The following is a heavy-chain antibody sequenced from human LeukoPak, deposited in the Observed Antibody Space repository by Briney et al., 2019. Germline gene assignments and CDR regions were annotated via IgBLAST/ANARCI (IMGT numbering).Heavy chain of an antibody. CDR1: GFIFSNFG. V-gene: IGHV3-9*01. J-gene: IGHJ6*03. CDR2: ISWNSDTI. D-gene: IGHD2-15*01. CDR3: AKGETDCSGGSCYTRPNYYYYYMDV. Sequence: GGSLRLSCAASGFIFSNFGMNWVRQAPGKGLEWVSGISWNSDTIDLADSVEGRFTISRDNAKNSLYLQMNSLRAEDTALYYCAKGETDCSGGSCYTRPNYYYYYMDVWGKGTTVTISS.